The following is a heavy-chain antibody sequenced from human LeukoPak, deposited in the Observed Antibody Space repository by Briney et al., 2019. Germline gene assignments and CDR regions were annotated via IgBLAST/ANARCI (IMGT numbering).Heavy chain of an antibody. D-gene: IGHD2-2*01. Sequence: GESLNISCLVSGYSVTSYWVGCVRQMPGKGRGWMGIIYPGDSDTRYSPSFQGQGTMPADQSIRTAYLQSSSLKATHTAMVYRPRRIGACSYTSCSDVSAFDIWGQGTMVTVSS. J-gene: IGHJ3*02. CDR2: IYPGDSDT. CDR3: PRRIGACSYTSCSDVSAFDI. CDR1: GYSVTSYW. V-gene: IGHV5-51*01.